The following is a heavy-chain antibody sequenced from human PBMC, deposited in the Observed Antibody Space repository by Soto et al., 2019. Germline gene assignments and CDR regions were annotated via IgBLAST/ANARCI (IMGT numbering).Heavy chain of an antibody. CDR1: GFTFSNYG. V-gene: IGHV3-33*01. CDR2: IWYDGSNK. Sequence: QVQLVESGGGVVQPGRSLRLSCTASGFTFSNYGMHWVRQARGKGLECVAVIWYDGSNKYYVDSVKGRFTISRDTSKNTLYLQMNSLRVEDTAVYYCARDLSGPLDYWGQGTLVTVSS. CDR3: ARDLSGPLDY. J-gene: IGHJ4*02.